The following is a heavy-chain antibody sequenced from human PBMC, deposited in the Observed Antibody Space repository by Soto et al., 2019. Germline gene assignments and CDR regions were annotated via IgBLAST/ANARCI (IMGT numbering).Heavy chain of an antibody. CDR2: ISYDGSNK. Sequence: VGSLRLSCAASGFTFSSYAMHWVRQAPGKGLEWVAVISYDGSNKYYADSVKGRFTISRDNSENTLYLQMNSLRAEDTAVYYCARDLTVARNFDYWGQGTLVTVSS. V-gene: IGHV3-30-3*01. J-gene: IGHJ4*02. CDR1: GFTFSSYA. D-gene: IGHD6-19*01. CDR3: ARDLTVARNFDY.